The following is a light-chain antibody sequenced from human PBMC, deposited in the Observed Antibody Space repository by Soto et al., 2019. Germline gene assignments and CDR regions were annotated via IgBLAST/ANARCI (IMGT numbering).Light chain of an antibody. CDR1: SSNIGNNY. J-gene: IGLJ1*01. Sequence: PGQKVTISCSGSSSNIGNNYVAWYQQLPGTAPKLLIYDNNKRPSGIPDRFSGSKSGTSATLGITGLQTGDEADYYCGTWDNSLNVFYVFGSGTKVTVL. CDR2: DNN. V-gene: IGLV1-51*01. CDR3: GTWDNSLNVFYV.